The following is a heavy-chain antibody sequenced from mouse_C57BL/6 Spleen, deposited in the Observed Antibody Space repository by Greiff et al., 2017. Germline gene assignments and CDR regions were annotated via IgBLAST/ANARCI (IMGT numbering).Heavy chain of an antibody. CDR1: GFTFTDYY. Sequence: EVQLVESGGGLVQPGGSLSLSCAASGFTFTDYYMSWVRQPPGKALAWLGFIRNKANGYTTEYSASVKGRFTISRDNSQSILYLQMNALRAEDSATYYCARYPLGRSHWYFDVWGTGTTVTVSS. CDR2: IRNKANGYTT. V-gene: IGHV7-3*01. CDR3: ARYPLGRSHWYFDV. D-gene: IGHD1-1*01. J-gene: IGHJ1*03.